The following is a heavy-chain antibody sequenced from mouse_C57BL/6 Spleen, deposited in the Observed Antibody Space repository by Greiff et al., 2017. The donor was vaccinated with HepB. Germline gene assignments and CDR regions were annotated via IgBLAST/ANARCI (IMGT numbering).Heavy chain of an antibody. Sequence: QVQLQQPGAELVMPGASVKLSCKASGYTFTSYWMHWVKQRPGQGLEWIGEIDPSDSYTNYNQKFKGKSTLTVDTSSSTAYMQRSSLTSEDSAVYNCAKYGGGSSGDWFAYWGQGTLVTVSA. CDR3: AKYGGGSSGDWFAY. V-gene: IGHV1-69*01. J-gene: IGHJ3*01. CDR2: IDPSDSYT. CDR1: GYTFTSYW. D-gene: IGHD1-1*01.